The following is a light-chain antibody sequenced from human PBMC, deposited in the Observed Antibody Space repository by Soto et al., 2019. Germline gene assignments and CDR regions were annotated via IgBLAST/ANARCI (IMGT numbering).Light chain of an antibody. CDR2: AAS. CDR1: QTISVN. V-gene: IGKV1-39*01. CDR3: QQSYSDPVT. J-gene: IGKJ3*01. Sequence: DIQMTQSPSSLSASVGDRVTITCRASQTISVNLNWYQQKPGKAPNLLIYAASSLQSGVPSRFSGSGSSTDFTLTSNSLQPEDFSTYYCQQSYSDPVTFGPGTKVDIK.